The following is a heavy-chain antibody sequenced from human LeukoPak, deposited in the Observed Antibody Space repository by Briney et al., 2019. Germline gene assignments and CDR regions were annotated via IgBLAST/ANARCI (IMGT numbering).Heavy chain of an antibody. CDR1: GGSISSYY. D-gene: IGHD5-12*01. Sequence: SETLSLTCTVSGGSISSYYWSWIRQPPGKGLEWIGYTYYSGGTNYNPSLKSRVTISVDTSKNQFSLKLSSVTAADTAVYYCAREVALFHAFDIWGQGTMVTVSS. J-gene: IGHJ3*02. CDR3: AREVALFHAFDI. V-gene: IGHV4-59*01. CDR2: TYYSGGT.